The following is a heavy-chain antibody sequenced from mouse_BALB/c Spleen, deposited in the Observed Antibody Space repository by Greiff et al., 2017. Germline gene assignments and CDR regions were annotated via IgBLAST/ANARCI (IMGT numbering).Heavy chain of an antibody. CDR3: ARGAGYYVDY. J-gene: IGHJ2*01. V-gene: IGHV1-66*01. Sequence: QVQLQQSGPELVKPGASVKISCKASGYSFTSYYIHWVKQRPGQGLEWIGWIFPGSGNTKYNEKFKGKATLTADTSSSTAYMQLSSLTSEDSAVYFCARGAGYYVDYWGQGTTLTVSS. CDR2: IFPGSGNT. CDR1: GYSFTSYY.